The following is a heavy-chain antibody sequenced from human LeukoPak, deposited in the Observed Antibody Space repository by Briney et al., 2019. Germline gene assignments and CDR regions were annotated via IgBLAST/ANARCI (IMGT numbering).Heavy chain of an antibody. D-gene: IGHD6-19*01. J-gene: IGHJ5*02. V-gene: IGHV3-30*18. CDR1: GFTFSSYG. Sequence: SGGSLRLSCAASGFTFSSYGMHWVRQAPGKGLEWVAVLSYDGNNKYYLPSVAGRFTISRDNSKSTLYLQMNSLRAEDTAVYYCAKDRIGGVAVAGKGRWFDPWGQGTLVTVSS. CDR3: AKDRIGGVAVAGKGRWFDP. CDR2: LSYDGNNK.